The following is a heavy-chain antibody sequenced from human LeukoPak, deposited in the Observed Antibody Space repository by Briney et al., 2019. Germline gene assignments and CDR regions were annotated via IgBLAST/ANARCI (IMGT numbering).Heavy chain of an antibody. CDR2: INAGNGNT. CDR3: ARDCSSTSCYIAFDI. J-gene: IGHJ3*02. D-gene: IGHD2-2*02. V-gene: IGHV1-3*01. Sequence: ASVKLSCKASGYTFTSYAMHWVRQAPGQRLEWMGWINAGNGNTKYSQKFQGRVTITRDTSASTAYMELSSLRSEDTAVYYCARDCSSTSCYIAFDIWGQGTMVTVSS. CDR1: GYTFTSYA.